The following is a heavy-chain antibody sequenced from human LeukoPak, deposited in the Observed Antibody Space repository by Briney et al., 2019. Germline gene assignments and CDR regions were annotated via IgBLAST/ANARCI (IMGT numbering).Heavy chain of an antibody. D-gene: IGHD2-15*01. CDR1: GFTFSDYA. J-gene: IGHJ4*02. V-gene: IGHV3-30*18. Sequence: PGGSLRLSCAASGFTFSDYAIHWVRQAPGKGLEWVAIISYDGGNKYYTDSVRGRFTISRDNSKNTLYLQMNSLRAEDTAVYYCAKAVGYCSAGTCYSNFWGQGTLVTVSS. CDR3: AKAVGYCSAGTCYSNF. CDR2: ISYDGGNK.